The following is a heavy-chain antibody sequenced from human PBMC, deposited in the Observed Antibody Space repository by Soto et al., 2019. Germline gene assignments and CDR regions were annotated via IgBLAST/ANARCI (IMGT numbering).Heavy chain of an antibody. J-gene: IGHJ6*02. CDR2: IYYSGST. Sequence: SETLSLTCTVSGGSISSYYWSWIRQPPGKGLEWIGYIYYSGSTNYNPSLKSRVTISVDTSKNQFSLKLSSVAAADTAVYYCARVGPAEPQDYYGMDVWGQGTTVTVSS. CDR1: GGSISSYY. D-gene: IGHD2-2*01. CDR3: ARVGPAEPQDYYGMDV. V-gene: IGHV4-59*01.